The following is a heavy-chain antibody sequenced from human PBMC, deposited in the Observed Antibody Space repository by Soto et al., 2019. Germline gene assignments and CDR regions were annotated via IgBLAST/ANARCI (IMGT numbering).Heavy chain of an antibody. V-gene: IGHV3-30-3*01. D-gene: IGHD3-9*01. CDR3: VRYGLNTGYTLDY. CDR2: ISNDGNNK. Sequence: GGSLRLSCAASGFTFSSYVMHWVRQTPGKGLDWVAVISNDGNNKYYADSVKGRFTISRDNSKNTLYLQMNSLKPEDTAVYYCVRYGLNTGYTLDYWGQGTLVT. J-gene: IGHJ4*02. CDR1: GFTFSSYV.